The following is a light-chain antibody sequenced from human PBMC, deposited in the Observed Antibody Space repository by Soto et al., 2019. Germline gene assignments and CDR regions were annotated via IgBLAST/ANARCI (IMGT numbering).Light chain of an antibody. CDR2: GAS. CDR1: QSVGSN. Sequence: EIVMTQSPATLSVSPGERATLSCRARQSVGSNLAWYQQKPGQAPRLLIYGASTRATGIPARLSGSGSGTEFTLTISSLQSEDSAVYYCQRYDNWPPYTFGQGTKLEIK. CDR3: QRYDNWPPYT. J-gene: IGKJ2*01. V-gene: IGKV3-15*01.